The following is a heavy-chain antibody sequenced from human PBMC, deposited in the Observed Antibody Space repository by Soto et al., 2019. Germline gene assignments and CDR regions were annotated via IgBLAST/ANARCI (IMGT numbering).Heavy chain of an antibody. CDR3: ARGHGASLYYSSSWYQRRMEADHHWFEP. CDR1: GGSFSGYY. Sequence: SETLSLTCAVYGGSFSGYYWSWIRQPPGKGLEWIGEINHSGSTNYNPSLKSRVTISVDTSKNQFSLKLSSVTAADTAVYYCARGHGASLYYSSSWYQRRMEADHHWFEPWGQGTLVTVSS. D-gene: IGHD6-13*01. J-gene: IGHJ5*02. CDR2: INHSGST. V-gene: IGHV4-34*01.